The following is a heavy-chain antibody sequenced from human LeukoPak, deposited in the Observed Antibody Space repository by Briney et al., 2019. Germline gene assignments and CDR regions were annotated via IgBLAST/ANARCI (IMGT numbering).Heavy chain of an antibody. V-gene: IGHV4-34*01. CDR2: INHSGSS. D-gene: IGHD3-16*01. J-gene: IGHJ5*02. CDR1: GGSFSDYY. Sequence: PSETLSLTCAVYGGSFSDYYWSWIRQPPGKGLEWIAEINHSGSSKYNPSLKSRVTISVDTSKNQFSLKLSSVTAADTAVYYCARHTLLFNWFDPWGQGTLVTVSS. CDR3: ARHTLLFNWFDP.